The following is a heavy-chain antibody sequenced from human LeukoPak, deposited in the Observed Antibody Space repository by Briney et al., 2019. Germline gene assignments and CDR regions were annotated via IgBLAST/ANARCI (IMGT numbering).Heavy chain of an antibody. J-gene: IGHJ4*02. CDR2: ISSDTNTI. D-gene: IGHD3-10*01. CDR1: GFTFSSYA. V-gene: IGHV3-48*04. Sequence: GGSLRLSCAASGFTFSSYAMSWVRQAPGKGLEWVSYISSDTNTIYYADSVRGRFTISRDNAKMSLYLQMNSLRADDTAVYYCVRDQRSYYYNYWGQGTLVTVSS. CDR3: VRDQRSYYYNY.